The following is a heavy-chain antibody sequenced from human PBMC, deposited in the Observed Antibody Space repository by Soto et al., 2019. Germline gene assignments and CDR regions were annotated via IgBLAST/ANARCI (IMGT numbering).Heavy chain of an antibody. D-gene: IGHD1-1*01. J-gene: IGHJ4*02. V-gene: IGHV3-33*01. CDR3: VRGDNWNDEASDY. Sequence: GGSLRLSCAASGFTLSSYGMHWVRQAPGKGLEWVAVIWSDGNNRYYADSVKGRFTISRDNSKNTLYLQMNSLRAEDTAVYYCVRGDNWNDEASDYWGQGTLVTVSS. CDR1: GFTLSSYG. CDR2: IWSDGNNR.